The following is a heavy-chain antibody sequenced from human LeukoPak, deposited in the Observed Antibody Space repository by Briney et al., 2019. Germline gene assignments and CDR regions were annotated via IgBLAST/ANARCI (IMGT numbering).Heavy chain of an antibody. CDR1: GYTFTSYD. Sequence: ASVKVSCKASGYTFTSYDINWVRQATGQGLEWMGWMNPNSGNTGYAQKFQGRVTMTRNTSISTAYMELSSLRSEDTAVYYCARRVVVVAANDKSDAFDMWGQGTVVTVSS. J-gene: IGHJ3*02. CDR3: ARRVVVVAANDKSDAFDM. CDR2: MNPNSGNT. V-gene: IGHV1-8*01. D-gene: IGHD2-15*01.